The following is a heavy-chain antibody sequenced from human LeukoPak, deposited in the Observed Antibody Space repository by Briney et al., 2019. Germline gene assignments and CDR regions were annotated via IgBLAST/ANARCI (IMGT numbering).Heavy chain of an antibody. J-gene: IGHJ4*02. CDR3: AREPPTIIAAAGTVDY. Sequence: PGGSLRLSCAASGFTFSSYEMNWVRQAPGKGLEWVSYISSSGSTIYYADSVKGRFTIPRDNAKNSLYLQMNSLRAEDTAVYYCAREPPTIIAAAGTVDYWGQGTLVTVSS. CDR1: GFTFSSYE. D-gene: IGHD6-13*01. V-gene: IGHV3-48*03. CDR2: ISSSGSTI.